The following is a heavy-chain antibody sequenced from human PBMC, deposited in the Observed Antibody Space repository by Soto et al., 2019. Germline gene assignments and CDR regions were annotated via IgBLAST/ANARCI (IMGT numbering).Heavy chain of an antibody. CDR3: TNDQSDHDFWSIYYTSGFGW. CDR2: LSQSGHTT. D-gene: IGHD3-3*01. V-gene: IGHV3-23*01. CDR1: GFTFDDYA. J-gene: IGHJ4*02. Sequence: EVTLLESGGGLVQPGGSLRLSCAASGFTFDDYAMTWVRQGPGKGLEWVSTLSQSGHTTLYADSVKGRFTTSRDNSGKTLYLNRNSLRAEDSAIYYCTNDQSDHDFWSIYYTSGFGWWGQGTLVTVSS.